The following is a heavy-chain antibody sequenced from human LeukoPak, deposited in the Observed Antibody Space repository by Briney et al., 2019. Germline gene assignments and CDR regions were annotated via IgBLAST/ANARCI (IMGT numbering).Heavy chain of an antibody. CDR2: ISSSSSYI. CDR3: ARDQYCSSTSCYQNY. Sequence: GGSLRLSRAASGFTFSSYSMNWVRQAPGKGLEWVSSISSSSSYIYYADSVKGRFTISRDNAKNSLYLQMNSLRAEDTAVYYCARDQYCSSTSCYQNYWGQGTLVTVSS. J-gene: IGHJ4*02. CDR1: GFTFSSYS. D-gene: IGHD2-2*01. V-gene: IGHV3-21*01.